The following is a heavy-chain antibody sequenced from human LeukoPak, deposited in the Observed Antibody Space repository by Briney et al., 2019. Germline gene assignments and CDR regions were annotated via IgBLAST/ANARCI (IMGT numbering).Heavy chain of an antibody. CDR1: GGSISRYY. CDR3: ARDGGVGAQYYFDY. J-gene: IGHJ4*02. CDR2: LYTSGST. V-gene: IGHV4-4*07. Sequence: SETLSLTCSVSGGSISRYYWSWIRQPAGKGLEWIGRLYTSGSTNYNPSLKSRVTMSVDTSKNQFSLKLSSVTAADTAVYYCARDGGVGAQYYFDYWGQGTLVTVSS. D-gene: IGHD1-26*01.